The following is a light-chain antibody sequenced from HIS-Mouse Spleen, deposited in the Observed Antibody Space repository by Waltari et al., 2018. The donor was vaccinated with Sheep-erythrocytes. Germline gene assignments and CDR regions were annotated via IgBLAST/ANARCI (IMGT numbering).Light chain of an antibody. J-gene: IGLJ2*01. V-gene: IGLV2-11*01. CDR3: CSYAGSYTLV. CDR1: SSDVGGYNY. CDR2: DVS. Sequence: QSALTQPPSASGSPGQSVTISCPGTSSDVGGYNYVSWYQQHPGKAPKLMIYDVSKRPSGVPDRFSGSKSGNTASLTISGLQAEDEADYYCCSYAGSYTLVFGGGTKLTVL.